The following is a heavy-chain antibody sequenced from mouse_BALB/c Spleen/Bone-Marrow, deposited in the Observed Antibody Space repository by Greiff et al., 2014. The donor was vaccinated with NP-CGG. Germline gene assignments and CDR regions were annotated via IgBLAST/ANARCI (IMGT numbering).Heavy chain of an antibody. D-gene: IGHD2-2*01. CDR3: ASGVTTGWFVY. CDR1: GYIFTSYW. Sequence: VHLVESGAELVRPGASVKLPCKTSGYIFTSYWIHWVKQRSGQGLEWIARIYPGSGSTYYNEKFEGKATLTADKSSSTAYMQLSSLKSEDSAVYFCASGVTTGWFVYWGQGTQVTVSA. V-gene: IGHV1-76*01. CDR2: IYPGSGST. J-gene: IGHJ3*01.